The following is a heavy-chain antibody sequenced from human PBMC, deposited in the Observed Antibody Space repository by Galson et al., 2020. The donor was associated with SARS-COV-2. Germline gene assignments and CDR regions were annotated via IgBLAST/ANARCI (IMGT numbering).Heavy chain of an antibody. Sequence: ASETLSLTCTVSGGSISNTYYYWGWVRQPPGKGLEWIGTIYYSGNTYYNPSLQSRVTISVDTSKNQLSLKLSSVTATDTAVYYCARQRYCIGGSCYFMFDYWGQGTLVTVSS. J-gene: IGHJ4*02. CDR2: IYYSGNT. CDR3: ARQRYCIGGSCYFMFDY. V-gene: IGHV4-39*01. CDR1: GGSISNTYYY. D-gene: IGHD2-15*01.